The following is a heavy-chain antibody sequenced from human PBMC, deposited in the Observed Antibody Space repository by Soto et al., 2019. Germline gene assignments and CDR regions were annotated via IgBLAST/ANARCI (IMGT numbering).Heavy chain of an antibody. CDR3: ARHLGFSSSSRFDP. V-gene: IGHV4-39*01. CDR1: GGSISSYTYY. J-gene: IGHJ5*02. Sequence: PSETLSLTCAVSGGSISSYTYYWGWIRQPPGRGLEWIGSIYYSGSSYYNPSLKSRVTISVDTSKNQLSLKVISVTAADTGVYYCARHLGFSSSSRFDPWGQGTLVTVSS. D-gene: IGHD6-13*01. CDR2: IYYSGSS.